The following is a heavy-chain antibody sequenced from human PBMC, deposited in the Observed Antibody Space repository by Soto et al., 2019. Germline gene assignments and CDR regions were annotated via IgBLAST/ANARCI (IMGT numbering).Heavy chain of an antibody. CDR3: ASGRPTYYYDSSGYYYGYSWFDP. D-gene: IGHD3-22*01. Sequence: SETLSLTCAVYGGSFSGYYWSWIRQPPGKGLEWIGEINHSGSTNYNPSLKSRVTISVDTSKNQFSLKLSSVTAADTAVYYCASGRPTYYYDSSGYYYGYSWFDPWGQGTLVTVS. CDR1: GGSFSGYY. J-gene: IGHJ5*02. CDR2: INHSGST. V-gene: IGHV4-34*01.